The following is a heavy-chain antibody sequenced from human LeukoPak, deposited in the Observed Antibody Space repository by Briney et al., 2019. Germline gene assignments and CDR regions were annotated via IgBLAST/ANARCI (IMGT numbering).Heavy chain of an antibody. Sequence: SGGSLRLSCTASGFTFGDYAMSWVRQAPGKGLEWVGFIRSKAYGGTTEYAASVKGRFTISRDDSKSIAYLQMNSLKTEDTAVYYCTRYTEPQDSFDYWGQGTLVTVSS. CDR1: GFTFGDYA. J-gene: IGHJ4*02. D-gene: IGHD1-14*01. V-gene: IGHV3-49*04. CDR2: IRSKAYGGTT. CDR3: TRYTEPQDSFDY.